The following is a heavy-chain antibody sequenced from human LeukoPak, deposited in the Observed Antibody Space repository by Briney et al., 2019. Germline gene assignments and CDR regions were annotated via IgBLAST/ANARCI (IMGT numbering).Heavy chain of an antibody. CDR3: ARGLSAIVY. J-gene: IGHJ4*02. CDR1: DGAINSDSFS. CDR2: IYRKLGT. Sequence: PSETLSLTCAVSDGAINSDSFSWGWIRQPPGKGLEWIGYIYRKLGTYYNPSLKSRVTISVDTSKNQFSLKLSSVTAADTAVYYCARGLSAIVYWGQGTLVTVSS. D-gene: IGHD2-15*01. V-gene: IGHV4-30-2*01.